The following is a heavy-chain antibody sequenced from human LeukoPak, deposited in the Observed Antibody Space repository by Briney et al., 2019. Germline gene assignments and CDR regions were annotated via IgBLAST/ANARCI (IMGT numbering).Heavy chain of an antibody. CDR3: ARVGDDSSGYYYGY. D-gene: IGHD3-22*01. V-gene: IGHV4-59*01. CDR1: GGSISSYY. Sequence: SETLSLTCTVSGGSISSYYWSWLRQPPGKGLEWIGYIYYNGSTNYNPSLKSRVTISVDTSKNQFSLKLSSVTAADTAVYYCARVGDDSSGYYYGYWGQGTLVTVSS. CDR2: IYYNGST. J-gene: IGHJ4*02.